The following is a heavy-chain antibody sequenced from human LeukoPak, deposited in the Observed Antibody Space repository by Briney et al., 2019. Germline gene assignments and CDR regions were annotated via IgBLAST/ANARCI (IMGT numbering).Heavy chain of an antibody. D-gene: IGHD4-17*01. CDR3: ARLDYTDLYFDY. Sequence: PSETLSLTCTVSGGSVSSGSYYWSWIRQPAGKGLEWIGRIYTSVSTIYNPSLKSRVTISVDTSKNQFSLKLTSVTAADTAVYYCARLDYTDLYFDYWGQGTLVTVSS. CDR1: GGSVSSGSYY. V-gene: IGHV4-61*02. J-gene: IGHJ4*02. CDR2: IYTSVST.